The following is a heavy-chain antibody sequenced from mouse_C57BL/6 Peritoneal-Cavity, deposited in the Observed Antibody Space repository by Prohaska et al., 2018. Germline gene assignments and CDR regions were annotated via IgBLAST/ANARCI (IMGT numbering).Heavy chain of an antibody. CDR2: INPYNGGT. CDR3: ARGADYDGGYYAMDY. J-gene: IGHJ4*01. Sequence: KPGASVKMSCKASGYTFTDYYMNWVKQSHGKSLEWIGVINPYNGGTSYNQKFKGKATLTVDKSSSTAYMELNSLTSEDSAVYYCARGADYDGGYYAMDYWGQGTSATVSS. D-gene: IGHD2-4*01. CDR1: GYTFTDYY. V-gene: IGHV1-19*01.